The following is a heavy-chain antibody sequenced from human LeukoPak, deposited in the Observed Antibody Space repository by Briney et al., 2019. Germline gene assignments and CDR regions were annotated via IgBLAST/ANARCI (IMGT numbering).Heavy chain of an antibody. CDR1: GASISSSDW. V-gene: IGHV4-4*02. J-gene: IGHJ4*02. CDR3: ARGVAGTFDY. CDR2: INHSGST. D-gene: IGHD6-19*01. Sequence: SETLSLTCVVSGASISSSDWWSWVRQSPGKGLEWIGEINHSGSTNYNPSLKSRVTISVDTSKNQFSLKLSSVTAADTAVYYCARGVAGTFDYWGQGTLVTVSS.